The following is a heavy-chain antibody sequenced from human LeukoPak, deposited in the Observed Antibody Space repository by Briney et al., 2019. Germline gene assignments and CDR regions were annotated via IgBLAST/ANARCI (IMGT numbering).Heavy chain of an antibody. CDR2: INPSGGST. D-gene: IGHD6-19*01. CDR1: GYTFTSYY. CDR3: ARAVAPPNYYYYGMDV. J-gene: IGHJ6*02. V-gene: IGHV1-46*01. Sequence: ASVKVSCKASGYTFTSYYMHWVRQAPGQGLEWMGIINPSGGSTSYAQKFQGRVTMTRDTSTSTVYMELNSLRSEDTAVYYCARAVAPPNYYYYGMDVWGQGTTVTVSS.